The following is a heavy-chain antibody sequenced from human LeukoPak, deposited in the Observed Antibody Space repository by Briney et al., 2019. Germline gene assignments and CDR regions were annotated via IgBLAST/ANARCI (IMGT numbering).Heavy chain of an antibody. D-gene: IGHD6-19*01. CDR3: AKDPLTHIAVAGGFDY. J-gene: IGHJ4*02. V-gene: IGHV3-30*02. Sequence: GGSLRLSCAASGFTFSSYGMHWVRQAPGKGLEWVAFIRYNGSNKYYADSVKGRFTISRDNSKNTLYLQMNSLRAEDTAVYYCAKDPLTHIAVAGGFDYWGQGTLVTVSS. CDR1: GFTFSSYG. CDR2: IRYNGSNK.